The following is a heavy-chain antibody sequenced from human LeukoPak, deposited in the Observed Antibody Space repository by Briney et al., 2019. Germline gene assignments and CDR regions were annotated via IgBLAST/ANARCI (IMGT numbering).Heavy chain of an antibody. D-gene: IGHD7-27*01. J-gene: IGHJ4*02. CDR3: ARDSIELGPLTGD. CDR1: GGSISSYY. V-gene: IGHV4-59*01. CDR2: IYYSGST. Sequence: PSETLSLTSTVPGGSISSYYWSWIRQPPGKGLEWIGYIYYSGSTNYNPSLKSRVTISVDTSKNQFSLKLSSVTAADTAVYYCARDSIELGPLTGDWGQGTLVTVSS.